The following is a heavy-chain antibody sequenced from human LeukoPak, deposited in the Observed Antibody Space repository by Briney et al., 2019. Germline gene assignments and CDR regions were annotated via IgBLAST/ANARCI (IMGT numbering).Heavy chain of an antibody. D-gene: IGHD6-6*01. CDR3: AREHYTGSSPYFDY. J-gene: IGHJ4*02. CDR1: GGSISSYY. Sequence: SETLSLTCTVSGGSISSYYWSRIRQPAGKGLEWIGHLYTSGSTNYNPSLKSRVTMSVDTSKNQFSLKLSSVTAADTAVYYCAREHYTGSSPYFDYWGQGTLVTVSS. V-gene: IGHV4-4*07. CDR2: LYTSGST.